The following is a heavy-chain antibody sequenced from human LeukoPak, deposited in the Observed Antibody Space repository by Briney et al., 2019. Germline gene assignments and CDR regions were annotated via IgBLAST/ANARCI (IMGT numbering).Heavy chain of an antibody. D-gene: IGHD4-17*01. CDR3: SRDSTVTTFYYYYYYMDV. V-gene: IGHV1-46*01. CDR1: GYTFTSYY. CDR2: INPSGGST. Sequence: ASVKVSCKASGYTFTSYYMHWVRQAPGQGLEWMGIINPSGGSTSYAQKFQGRVTMTRNTSISTAYMELSSLRSEGTAVYYCSRDSTVTTFYYYYYYMDVWGEGTTVTVSS. J-gene: IGHJ6*03.